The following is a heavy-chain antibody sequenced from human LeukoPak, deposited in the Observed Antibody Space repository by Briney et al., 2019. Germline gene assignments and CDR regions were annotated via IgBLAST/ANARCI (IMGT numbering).Heavy chain of an antibody. CDR2: ISSSGSTI. CDR3: AELGITMIGGV. CDR1: GFTFSSYE. Sequence: PGGSLRLSCAASGFTFSSYEMNWVRQAPGKGLGWVSYISSSGSTIYYADSVEGRFTISRDNAKNSLYLQMNSLRAEDTAVYYCAELGITMIGGVWGKGTTVTISS. J-gene: IGHJ6*04. V-gene: IGHV3-48*03. D-gene: IGHD3-10*02.